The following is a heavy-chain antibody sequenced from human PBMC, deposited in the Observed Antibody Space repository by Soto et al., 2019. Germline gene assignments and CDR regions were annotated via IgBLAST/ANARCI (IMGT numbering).Heavy chain of an antibody. CDR2: IYWDDDK. CDR3: AHSITYYSSSWYSVAVAGTFLLGGPVFDY. V-gene: IGHV2-5*02. J-gene: IGHJ4*02. CDR1: GFSLSTSGVG. Sequence: SGPTLVNPTQTLTLTCTFSGFSLSTSGVGVGWIRQPPGKALEWLALIYWDDDKRYSPSLKSRLTITKDTSKNQVVLTMTNMDPVDTATYYCAHSITYYSSSWYSVAVAGTFLLGGPVFDYWGQGTLVTVSS. D-gene: IGHD6-13*01.